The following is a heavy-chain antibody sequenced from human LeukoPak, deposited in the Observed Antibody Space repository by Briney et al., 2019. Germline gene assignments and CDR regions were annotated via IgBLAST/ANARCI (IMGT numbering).Heavy chain of an antibody. CDR2: ISGSGNSI. CDR3: AKDDREGYSYGHNFED. CDR1: GFTFRSFW. D-gene: IGHD5-18*01. V-gene: IGHV3-23*01. Sequence: GGSLRLSCVVSGFTFRSFWMHWVRQAPGKGLVWVSAISGSGNSIYYADSVKGRFTVSRDNSENTLYLQMNSLRAEDTAVYYCAKDDREGYSYGHNFEDWGQGTLVTVSS. J-gene: IGHJ4*02.